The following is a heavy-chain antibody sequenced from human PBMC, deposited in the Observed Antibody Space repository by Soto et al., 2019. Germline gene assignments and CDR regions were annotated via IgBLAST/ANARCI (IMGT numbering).Heavy chain of an antibody. Sequence: SETLSLTCTVSGGSISSYYWSWFRQPPGKGLEWIGYIYYSGSTNYNPSLKSRVTISVDTSKNQFSLKLSSVTAADTAVYYCAKYDNSGYYGWDYWGQGTLVTVSS. CDR1: GGSISSYY. CDR2: IYYSGST. CDR3: AKYDNSGYYGWDY. D-gene: IGHD3-10*01. J-gene: IGHJ4*02. V-gene: IGHV4-59*08.